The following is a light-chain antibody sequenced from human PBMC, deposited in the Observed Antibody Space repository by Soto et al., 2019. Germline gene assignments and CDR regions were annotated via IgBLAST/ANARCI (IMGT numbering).Light chain of an antibody. CDR2: DVN. CDR3: SSYSISSTLGV. J-gene: IGLJ2*01. V-gene: IGLV2-14*01. Sequence: QSALTQPASVSGSPGQSITISCTGTSSDVGSYNYVSWYQQHPGKAPKLMIYDVNNRPSGVSNRFSGSKSGNTASLTISGLQAEDEADYYCSSYSISSTLGVFGGGTKPPS. CDR1: SSDVGSYNY.